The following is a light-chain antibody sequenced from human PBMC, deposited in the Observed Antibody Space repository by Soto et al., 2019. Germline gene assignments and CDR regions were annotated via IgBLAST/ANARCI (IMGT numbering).Light chain of an antibody. V-gene: IGKV3-20*01. J-gene: IGKJ1*01. CDR3: QQDCFSPWT. CDR1: QSVSSSY. CDR2: GAS. Sequence: EIVLTQSPGTLSLSPGERATLSCRASQSVSSSYLAWYQQKPGQAPRPLIYGASSRAIVIPDRFSGSGSGTDFTLTISSLEREDVAVYYCQQDCFSPWTFGPGTKAEIK.